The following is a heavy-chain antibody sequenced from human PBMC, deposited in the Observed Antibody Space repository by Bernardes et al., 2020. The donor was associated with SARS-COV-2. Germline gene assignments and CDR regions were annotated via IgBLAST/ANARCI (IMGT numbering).Heavy chain of an antibody. J-gene: IGHJ4*02. D-gene: IGHD2-2*01. CDR1: GYTFPSFD. CDR3: ARGGGYHLLSDY. V-gene: IGHV1-8*01. Sequence: ASVQVSCKASGYTFPSFDINWVRQATGQGLEWMGWMNPNSGNTGYAQKFQGRVTLTRNTSISTAYMELSSLRSDDTAVYYCARGGGYHLLSDYWGQGTLVTVSS. CDR2: MNPNSGNT.